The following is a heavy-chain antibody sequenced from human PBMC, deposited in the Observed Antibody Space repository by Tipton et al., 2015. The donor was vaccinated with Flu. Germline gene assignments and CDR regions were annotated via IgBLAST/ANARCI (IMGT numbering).Heavy chain of an antibody. V-gene: IGHV4-39*01. CDR2: MSNSGRI. CDR1: GGSISSSDYY. CDR3: VRLMWFGARRFDP. Sequence: TLSLTCSVSGGSISSSDYYWGWIRQPPGKGLEWMGAMSNSGRIYYRSRVDILVDPSKDEFSLTLRSVTAADTAVYYCVRLMWFGARRFDPWGQGILVTVSS. J-gene: IGHJ5*02. D-gene: IGHD3-16*01.